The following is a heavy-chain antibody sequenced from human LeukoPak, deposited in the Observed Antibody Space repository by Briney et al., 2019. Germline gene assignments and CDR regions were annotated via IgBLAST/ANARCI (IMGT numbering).Heavy chain of an antibody. CDR1: GFIFTNYW. Sequence: PGGSLRLSCAASGFIFTNYWLHWVRQVPGKGLVWVSRINSDGTTTNYADSVKGRFTVSRDNAKNTLYLQMNSLRAENTAVYYCARARGIAATDGYWGQGTLVTVSS. J-gene: IGHJ4*02. CDR3: ARARGIAATDGY. V-gene: IGHV3-74*01. CDR2: INSDGTTT. D-gene: IGHD6-13*01.